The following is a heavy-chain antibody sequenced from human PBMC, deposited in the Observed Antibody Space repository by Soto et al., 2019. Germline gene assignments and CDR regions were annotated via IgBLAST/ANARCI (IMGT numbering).Heavy chain of an antibody. CDR3: ARGNTSIQADLSHYNGLDV. V-gene: IGHV3-48*03. CDR2: ITSSTRTT. J-gene: IGHJ6*02. CDR1: GFTLKSYE. D-gene: IGHD2-21*01. Sequence: PGGSLRLSCEASGFTLKSYEVNWVRQAPGKGLEWISYITSSTRTTYYADSVKGRFTISRDNARKSVYLQMNSLRVEDTAIYYCARGNTSIQADLSHYNGLDVWGQGTTGTSP.